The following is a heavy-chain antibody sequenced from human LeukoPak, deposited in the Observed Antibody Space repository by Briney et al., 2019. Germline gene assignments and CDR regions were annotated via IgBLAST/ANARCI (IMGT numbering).Heavy chain of an antibody. CDR2: IYYSGQT. D-gene: IGHD4-23*01. J-gene: IGHJ4*02. CDR3: ARQVGDGRWYFDY. V-gene: IGHV4-39*01. Sequence: PSETLSLTCTVSGGSISSSSYWWGWSRQPPGKGLEWIGSIYYSGQTYYNPSLKSRVTISVDTPKNQFALKLTSVNAADTAVYHCARQVGDGRWYFDYWGQGTLVTVSS. CDR1: GGSISSSSYW.